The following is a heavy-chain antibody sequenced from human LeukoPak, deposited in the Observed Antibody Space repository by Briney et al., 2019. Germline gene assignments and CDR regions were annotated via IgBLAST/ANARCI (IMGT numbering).Heavy chain of an antibody. CDR1: GYTFTSYG. Sequence: ASVKVSCKASGYTFTSYGISWVRQAPGQGLEWMGWISAYNGNTNYAQKLQGRVTMTTDTSTSTAYMELRSLRSDDTAVYYCARDEDYSSSWYSYYYYYGMDVWGQGTTVTVSS. CDR2: ISAYNGNT. CDR3: ARDEDYSSSWYSYYYYYGMDV. D-gene: IGHD6-13*01. V-gene: IGHV1-18*01. J-gene: IGHJ6*02.